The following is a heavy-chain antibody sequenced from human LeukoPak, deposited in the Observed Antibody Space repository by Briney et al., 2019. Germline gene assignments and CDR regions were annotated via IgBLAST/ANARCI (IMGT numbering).Heavy chain of an antibody. CDR1: GGSISSYY. Sequence: SETLSLTCTVSGGSISSYYWSWIRQPPGKGLEWIGYIYYSGSTNYNPSLKSRVTISVDTSKNQFSLKLSSVTAADTAVYYCARDTLDGYPDYRGQGTLVTVSS. J-gene: IGHJ4*02. CDR3: ARDTLDGYPDY. D-gene: IGHD5-24*01. V-gene: IGHV4-59*01. CDR2: IYYSGST.